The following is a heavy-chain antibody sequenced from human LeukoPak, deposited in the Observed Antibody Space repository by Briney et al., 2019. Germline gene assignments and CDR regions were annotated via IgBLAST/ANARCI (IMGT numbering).Heavy chain of an antibody. V-gene: IGHV2-5*01. Sequence: SGPTLVKPTQTLTLTCTFSGFSLSTSGVGVGWIRQPPGKALEWLALIYWNDDKRYSPSLKSRLTITKDTSKNQVVLTMTNMDPVDTATYYCAHSLQLPYYDILTGYYIGRGYGWFDPWGQGTLVTVSS. D-gene: IGHD3-9*01. J-gene: IGHJ5*02. CDR2: IYWNDDK. CDR3: AHSLQLPYYDILTGYYIGRGYGWFDP. CDR1: GFSLSTSGVG.